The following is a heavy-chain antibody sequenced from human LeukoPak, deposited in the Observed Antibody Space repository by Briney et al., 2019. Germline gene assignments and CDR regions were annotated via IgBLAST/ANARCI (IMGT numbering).Heavy chain of an antibody. CDR2: IKQDGSEK. CDR1: GFTFSSYW. D-gene: IGHD3-22*01. V-gene: IGHV3-7*01. J-gene: IGHJ4*02. CDR3: ARDYYDSSGYQYYFDY. Sequence: GGSLRLSXAASGFTFSSYWMSWVRQAPGKGLEWVASIKQDGSEKYYVDSVKGRFTISRDNAKNSLYLQMNSLRAEDTAVYYCARDYYDSSGYQYYFDYWGQGTLVTVSS.